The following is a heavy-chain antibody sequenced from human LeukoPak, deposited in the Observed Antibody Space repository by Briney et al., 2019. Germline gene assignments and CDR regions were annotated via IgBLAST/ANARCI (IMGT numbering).Heavy chain of an antibody. D-gene: IGHD3-10*01. CDR1: GFTFSSYA. J-gene: IGHJ4*02. CDR3: AKAVNYGSGSYFEYFDY. Sequence: GGSLRLSCAASGFTFSSYAMSWVRLAPGKGLEWVSAISGSGGSTYYADSVKGRFTISRDNSKNTLYLQMNSLRAEDTAVYYCAKAVNYGSGSYFEYFDYWGQGTLVTVSS. V-gene: IGHV3-23*01. CDR2: ISGSGGST.